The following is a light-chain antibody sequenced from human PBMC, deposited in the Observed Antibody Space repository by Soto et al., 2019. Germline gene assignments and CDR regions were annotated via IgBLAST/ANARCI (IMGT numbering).Light chain of an antibody. V-gene: IGLV2-11*01. CDR2: DVS. Sequence: QSALTQPRSVSGSPGQSVTISCTGASGDVGGYNFVSWYQQHPGKAPTLMIFDVSQRPSGVPDRFSGSKSGNTASLTISGLQAEDEADYYFCSYGDRYTWVFGGGTKLTVL. J-gene: IGLJ3*02. CDR1: SGDVGGYNF. CDR3: CSYGDRYTWV.